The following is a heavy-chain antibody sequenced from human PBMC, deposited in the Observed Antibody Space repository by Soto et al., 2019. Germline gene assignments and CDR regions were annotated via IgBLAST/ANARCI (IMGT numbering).Heavy chain of an antibody. CDR1: GPTFIAYY. D-gene: IGHD5-12*01. CDR2: IDPKSGGT. V-gene: IGHV1-2*02. Sequence: QLVQSGAEVKKPGASVRVSCKTSGPTFIAYYIHWVRQAPGQGLEWMGRIDPKSGGTTYEQKFLGRVTMTRDTSINRAYMDLNRLTSDDTAVYYCARVSVDVPEWGQGTLITVSS. J-gene: IGHJ4*02. CDR3: ARVSVDVPE.